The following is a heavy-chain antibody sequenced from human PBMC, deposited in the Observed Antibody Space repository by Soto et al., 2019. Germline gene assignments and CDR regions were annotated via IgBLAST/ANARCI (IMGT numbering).Heavy chain of an antibody. V-gene: IGHV5-10-1*01. J-gene: IGHJ6*01. Sequence: SLKLCCEGSGYSFHSYWIGSLRQMPGKGLEWMGRIDPSDSYTNYSPSFQGHVTISADKSISTAYLQWSSLKASDTAMYYCARHSGSASYYYYGMDVWGQGTTVTVSS. CDR3: ARHSGSASYYYYGMDV. CDR2: IDPSDSYT. D-gene: IGHD3-10*01. CDR1: GYSFHSYW.